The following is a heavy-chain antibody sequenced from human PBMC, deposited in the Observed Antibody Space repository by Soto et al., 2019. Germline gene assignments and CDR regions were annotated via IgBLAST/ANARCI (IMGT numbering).Heavy chain of an antibody. V-gene: IGHV3-23*01. D-gene: IGHD3-22*01. CDR3: ALGTDYDFFCFDY. CDR2: ISGSGGST. Sequence: LRLSCAASGFIFSNYAMSWVRQAPGKGLEWVSAISGSGGSTYYADSVKGRFTISRDNSKNTLYLQMNCLRAEDTAVYYCALGTDYDFFCFDYWGQGSLVTVSS. J-gene: IGHJ4*02. CDR1: GFIFSNYA.